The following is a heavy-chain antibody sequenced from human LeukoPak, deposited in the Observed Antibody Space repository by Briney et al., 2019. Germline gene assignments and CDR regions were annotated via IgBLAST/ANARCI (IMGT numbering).Heavy chain of an antibody. V-gene: IGHV3-21*01. CDR2: ISSSSSYI. D-gene: IGHD3-10*01. CDR3: ARVLSGRGSLYYYYYYMDV. Sequence: GGSLRLSCAASGFTFSSYSMNWVRQAPGKGLEWVSSISSSSSYIYYADSVKGRFTISRDNAENSLYLQMNSLRAEDTAVYYCARVLSGRGSLYYYYYYMDVWGKGTTVTISS. CDR1: GFTFSSYS. J-gene: IGHJ6*03.